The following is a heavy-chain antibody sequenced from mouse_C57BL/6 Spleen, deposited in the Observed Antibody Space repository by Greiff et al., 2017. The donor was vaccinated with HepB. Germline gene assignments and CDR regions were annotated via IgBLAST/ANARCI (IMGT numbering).Heavy chain of an antibody. CDR2: INPYNGGT. V-gene: IGHV1-19*01. CDR1: GYTFTDYY. J-gene: IGHJ2*01. CDR3: ARWYYGSSYYFDY. D-gene: IGHD1-1*01. Sequence: VHVKQSGPVLVKPGASVKMSCKASGYTFTDYYMNWVKQSHGKSLEWIGVINPYNGGTSYNQKFKGKATLTFDKSSSTAYMELNSLTSEDSAVYYCARWYYGSSYYFDYWGQGTTLTVSS.